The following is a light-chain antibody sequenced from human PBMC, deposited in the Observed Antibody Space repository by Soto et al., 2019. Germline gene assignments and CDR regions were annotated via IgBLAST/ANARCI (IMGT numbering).Light chain of an antibody. J-gene: IGKJ1*01. Sequence: EIVMTQSPATLSVSPGERATLSCRASQSVNSYLAWYQQKPGQAPRLLIYAASTRATGIPARFSGTGSGTEFTLTISSLQSEDFAVYYCQQYNDWPPWTCGQGTKVDIK. CDR1: QSVNSY. CDR2: AAS. CDR3: QQYNDWPPWT. V-gene: IGKV3-15*01.